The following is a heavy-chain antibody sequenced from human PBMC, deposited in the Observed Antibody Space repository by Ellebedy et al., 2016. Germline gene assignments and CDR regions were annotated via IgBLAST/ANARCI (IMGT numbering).Heavy chain of an antibody. CDR3: ANFGYCSTTSCSDNYHYYFMDF. CDR1: GFTFRSYD. Sequence: GESLKISXVASGFTFRSYDLHWVRQAPGKGLDWMAIISYDGSHKYYADSVKGRFTISRDNSKNTLYLQMNGLRAEDTAVYFCANFGYCSTTSCSDNYHYYFMDFWGKGTTVTVSS. J-gene: IGHJ6*03. D-gene: IGHD2-2*03. CDR2: ISYDGSHK. V-gene: IGHV3-30*18.